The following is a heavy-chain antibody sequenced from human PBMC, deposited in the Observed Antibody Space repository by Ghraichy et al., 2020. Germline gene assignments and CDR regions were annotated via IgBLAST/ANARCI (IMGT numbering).Heavy chain of an antibody. Sequence: GGSLRLSCAASGFTFSSYAMSWVRQAPGKGLEWVSAISGSGGSTYYADSVKGRFTISRDNSKNTLYLQMNSLRAEDTAVYYCAKLRSPYGGELSPTYYFDYWGQGTLVTVSS. J-gene: IGHJ4*02. V-gene: IGHV3-23*01. CDR2: ISGSGGST. CDR1: GFTFSSYA. CDR3: AKLRSPYGGELSPTYYFDY. D-gene: IGHD3-16*02.